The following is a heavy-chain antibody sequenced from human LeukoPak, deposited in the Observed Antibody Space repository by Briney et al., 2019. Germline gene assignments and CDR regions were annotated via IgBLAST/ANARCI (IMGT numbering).Heavy chain of an antibody. CDR3: ARQKYYYDSSGYSRAFDI. CDR1: GGSISSYY. Sequence: SETLSLTCTVSGGSISSYYWSWIRQPAGKGLEWIGRIYTSGRTNYNPPLKSRVTISVDTSKNQFSLKLSSVTAADTAVYYCARQKYYYDSSGYSRAFDIWGQGTMVTVSS. V-gene: IGHV4-4*07. CDR2: IYTSGRT. D-gene: IGHD3-22*01. J-gene: IGHJ3*02.